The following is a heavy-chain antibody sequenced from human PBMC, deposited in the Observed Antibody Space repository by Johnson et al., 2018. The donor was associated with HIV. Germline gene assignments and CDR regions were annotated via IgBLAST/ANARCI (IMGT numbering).Heavy chain of an antibody. CDR1: GFTFDDYG. CDR3: ARDTTMIVVSDAFDI. V-gene: IGHV3-20*04. CDR2: INWNGGRT. D-gene: IGHD3-22*01. Sequence: VQLVGSGGGVVRPGGSLRLSCAASGFTFDDYGMSWVRQAPGKGLEWVSGINWNGGRTGYADSVKGRFTISRDNAKNSLYLKMNSLRAEDTAVYYCARDTTMIVVSDAFDIWGQGTMVTVSS. J-gene: IGHJ3*02.